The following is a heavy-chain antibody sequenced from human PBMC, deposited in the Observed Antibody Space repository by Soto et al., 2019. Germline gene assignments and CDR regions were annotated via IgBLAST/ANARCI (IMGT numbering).Heavy chain of an antibody. V-gene: IGHV3-21*06. CDR1: GFTFNKYS. CDR3: ARDLMPNDRGLGDLAY. Sequence: EVRLVESGGGLVKPGGSLRLSCAASGFTFNKYSMNWVRQAPGKGLEWVSSITSKTGDQYYADSVKGRFIISRDNTKNSLSLQVTRLRDEDTAVHYCARDLMPNDRGLGDLAYWGQGTLVTVAS. J-gene: IGHJ4*02. D-gene: IGHD3-22*01. CDR2: ITSKTGDQ.